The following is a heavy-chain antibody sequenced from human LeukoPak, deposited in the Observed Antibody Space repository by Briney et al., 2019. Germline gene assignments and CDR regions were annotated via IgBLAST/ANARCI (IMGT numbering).Heavy chain of an antibody. CDR2: IYYSGST. J-gene: IGHJ4*02. D-gene: IGHD6-19*01. V-gene: IGHV4-39*01. Sequence: PSETLSLTCTVSGGSISSSSYYWGWIRQPPGKGLEWIGSIYYSGSTYYNPSLKSRVTISVDTSKNQFSLKLSSVTAADTAVYYCASPDSSGRAKGDYWGQETLVTVSS. CDR1: GGSISSSSYY. CDR3: ASPDSSGRAKGDY.